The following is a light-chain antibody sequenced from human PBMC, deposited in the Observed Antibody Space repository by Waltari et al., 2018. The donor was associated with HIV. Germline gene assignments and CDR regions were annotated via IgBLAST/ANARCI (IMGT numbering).Light chain of an antibody. V-gene: IGKV1-5*03. CDR1: HDVYTW. J-gene: IGKJ1*01. Sequence: DIQMTQSPATLSASVGDRVTITCQASHDVYTWLAWYQQKPGQVPKIMIYKASTLASGVPSRFSGSGWGTDFTLTIASLQPDDYATYYCLYYGSPSKTFGPGTKVDI. CDR2: KAS. CDR3: LYYGSPSKT.